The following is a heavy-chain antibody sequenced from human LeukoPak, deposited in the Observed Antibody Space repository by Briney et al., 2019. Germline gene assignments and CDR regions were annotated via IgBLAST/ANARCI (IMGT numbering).Heavy chain of an antibody. J-gene: IGHJ4*02. CDR3: AKGNGYRRPPDY. CDR1: GFTFSSYA. V-gene: IGHV3-23*01. D-gene: IGHD5-18*01. Sequence: GGSLRLSCAASGFTFSSYAMSWVRQAPGKGLEWLSAISGSGGSTYYADSVKGRFTISRDNSKNTLYLQMNSPRAEDTAVYYCAKGNGYRRPPDYWGQGTLVTVSS. CDR2: ISGSGGST.